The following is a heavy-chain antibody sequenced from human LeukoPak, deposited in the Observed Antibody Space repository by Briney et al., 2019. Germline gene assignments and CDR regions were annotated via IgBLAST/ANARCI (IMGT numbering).Heavy chain of an antibody. Sequence: SETLSLTCTVSGGSISSYFWSWIRQPPGKGLEWIGYIYYSGSTDYNPSLKSRVTITVDTSNNQFSLKLSSVTAADTAMYYCARRAFDWNYFDQWGQGILVTVSS. D-gene: IGHD3-9*01. V-gene: IGHV4-59*08. CDR1: GGSISSYF. J-gene: IGHJ4*02. CDR3: ARRAFDWNYFDQ. CDR2: IYYSGST.